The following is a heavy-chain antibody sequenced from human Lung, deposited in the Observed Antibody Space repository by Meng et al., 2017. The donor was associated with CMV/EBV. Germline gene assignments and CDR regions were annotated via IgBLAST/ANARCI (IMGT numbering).Heavy chain of an antibody. CDR2: ISHDGSNK. J-gene: IGHJ4*02. CDR1: GFTFSSYP. CDR3: ARDQGLRSFDWLFRY. Sequence: SCAASGFTFSSYPMHWVRQAPGKGLEWVAVISHDGSNKYYADSVKGRFTISRDNSKNTLYLQMNSLRAEDTAVYYCARDQGLRSFDWLFRYGGKGTXVTVSS. V-gene: IGHV3-30-3*01. D-gene: IGHD3-9*01.